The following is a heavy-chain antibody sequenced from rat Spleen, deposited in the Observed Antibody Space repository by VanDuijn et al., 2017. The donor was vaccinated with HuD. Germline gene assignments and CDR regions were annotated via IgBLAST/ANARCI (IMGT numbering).Heavy chain of an antibody. CDR2: IWGNGNT. J-gene: IGHJ3*01. Sequence: QVQLKESGPGLVRPSETLSLTCTVSGFSLTSFSVSWVRQPPGKGLEWMGVIWGNGNTNYNSALKSRLNISRDTSKSQVFLKMNSLQTEDKSIYFCTRTYGGYTGHWFAYGGQGTLVTVSS. V-gene: IGHV2-13*01. CDR3: TRTYGGYTGHWFAY. CDR1: GFSLTSFS. D-gene: IGHD1-11*01.